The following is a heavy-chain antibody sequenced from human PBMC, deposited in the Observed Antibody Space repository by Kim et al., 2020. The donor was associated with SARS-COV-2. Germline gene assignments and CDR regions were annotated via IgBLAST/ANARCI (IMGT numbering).Heavy chain of an antibody. Sequence: ASVKVSCKASGYSFTDYYMHWVRQAPGQGLEWLGCINPNSGGANYAPKFQGRVTMTKDTSINTAYMELSRLRYDDTAVYYCTRDQPYHHFWRTPLYFMDVWGKGTTVTVSS. V-gene: IGHV1-2*02. CDR1: GYSFTDYY. CDR3: TRDQPYHHFWRTPLYFMDV. D-gene: IGHD3-3*01. CDR2: INPNSGGA. J-gene: IGHJ6*03.